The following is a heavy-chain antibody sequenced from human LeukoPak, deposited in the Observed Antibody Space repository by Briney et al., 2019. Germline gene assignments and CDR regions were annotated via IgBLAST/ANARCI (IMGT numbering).Heavy chain of an antibody. V-gene: IGHV4-34*01. Sequence: TSETLSLTCAVYGGSFSGYYWSWIRQPPGKGLEWIGEISHSGSTNHNPSLKSRVTISVDTSKNQFSLKLSSVTAADTAVYYCASTYERQQLAHSTFDYWGQGTLVTVSS. CDR3: ASTYERQQLAHSTFDY. CDR2: ISHSGST. CDR1: GGSFSGYY. D-gene: IGHD6-13*01. J-gene: IGHJ4*02.